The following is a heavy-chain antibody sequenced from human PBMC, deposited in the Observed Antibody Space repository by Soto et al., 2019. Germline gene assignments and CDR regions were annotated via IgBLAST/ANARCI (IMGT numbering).Heavy chain of an antibody. CDR3: ARDGSQWGFEVWFDP. J-gene: IGHJ5*02. CDR2: IYTSGST. Sequence: LSLTCTVSGGSISSYYWSWIRQPAGKGLEWIGRIYTSGSTNYNPSLKSRVTMSVDTSKNQFSLKLSSVTAADTAVYYCARDGSQWGFEVWFDPWGQGTLVTVSS. CDR1: GGSISSYY. D-gene: IGHD1-26*01. V-gene: IGHV4-4*07.